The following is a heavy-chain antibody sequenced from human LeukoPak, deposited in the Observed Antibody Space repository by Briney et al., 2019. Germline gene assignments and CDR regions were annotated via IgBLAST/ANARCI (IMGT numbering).Heavy chain of an antibody. D-gene: IGHD7-27*01. V-gene: IGHV4-61*01. CDR3: ATQPGIRLVY. J-gene: IGHJ4*02. CDR2: IYYTGST. Sequence: SETPSLTCTVSGDSVSSDSYFWGWIRQPPGKGLEWIGYIYYTGSTNYNPSLKSRVTISVDTSENQFSLKLSSVTAADTAVYYCATQPGIRLVYWGQGTLVTVSS. CDR1: GDSVSSDSYF.